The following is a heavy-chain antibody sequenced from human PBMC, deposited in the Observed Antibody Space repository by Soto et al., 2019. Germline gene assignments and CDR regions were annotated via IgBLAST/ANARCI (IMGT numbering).Heavy chain of an antibody. CDR1: GFTLSTYD. CDR2: ISGSGSAK. J-gene: IGHJ6*02. Sequence: GGSLRLSCAASGFTLSTYDMTWVRQAPGKGLESISYISGSGSAKLYADSVRGRFTISRDNAKNSLHLQMNSLRAEDTAVYYCASLPTAHYYYDSSGGGMDVWGQGTTVTVSS. D-gene: IGHD3-22*01. CDR3: ASLPTAHYYYDSSGGGMDV. V-gene: IGHV3-48*04.